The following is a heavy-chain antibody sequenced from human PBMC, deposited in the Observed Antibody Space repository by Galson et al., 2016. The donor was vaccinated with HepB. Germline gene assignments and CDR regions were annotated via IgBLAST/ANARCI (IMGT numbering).Heavy chain of an antibody. CDR2: IYSSGNT. CDR1: GFTFSSYA. Sequence: SLRLSCAASGFTFSSYAMTWVRQASGKGLEWVSVIYSSGNTYYGESVKGRFTISRDEAENAVYLQMNSLKVEDTAVYYCASGFPYMYFDLWGRGTLVTVSS. J-gene: IGHJ2*01. V-gene: IGHV3-23*05. CDR3: ASGFPYMYFDL. D-gene: IGHD3-22*01.